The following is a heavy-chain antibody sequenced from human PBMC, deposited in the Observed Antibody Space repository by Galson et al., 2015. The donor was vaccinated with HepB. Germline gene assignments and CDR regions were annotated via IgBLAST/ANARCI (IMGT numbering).Heavy chain of an antibody. Sequence: SLRLSGADSGFTFSGPAIHWVRQTSGKGLEGVGGIRSKASNYATAYAASLKGRFTISRDDSKNTAYLHMKSLKTEDTAVYYCTRLGDLSGYSSSWGQGTLVTVSS. D-gene: IGHD6-13*01. J-gene: IGHJ4*02. CDR1: GFTFSGPA. CDR2: IRSKASNYAT. CDR3: TRLGDLSGYSSS. V-gene: IGHV3-73*01.